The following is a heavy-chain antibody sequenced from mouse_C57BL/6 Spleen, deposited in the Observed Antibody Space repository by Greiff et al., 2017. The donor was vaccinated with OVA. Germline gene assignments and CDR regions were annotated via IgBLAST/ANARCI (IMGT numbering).Heavy chain of an antibody. CDR1: VYPFTSYW. CDR2: IDPSDIET. V-gene: IGHV1-52*01. D-gene: IGHD2-1*01. CDR3: ARGGNYWYFDV. Sequence: QVQLKQPGAELVRPGSSVKLSCKASVYPFTSYWMPWVKQRPIQGLEWIGNIDPSDIETHYHQKFKDKATLTVDKSSSTAYMQLSSLTSEDSAVYYCARGGNYWYFDVWGTGTTVTVSS. J-gene: IGHJ1*03.